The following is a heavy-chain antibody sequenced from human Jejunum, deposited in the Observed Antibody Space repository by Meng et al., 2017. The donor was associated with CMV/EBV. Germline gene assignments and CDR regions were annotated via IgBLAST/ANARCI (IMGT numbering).Heavy chain of an antibody. V-gene: IGHV3-74*01. D-gene: IGHD3-9*01. CDR3: ARDLSGGDDC. CDR2: INLDGRTT. Sequence: LSCVASGFTFSRYWFHWVRQVPGKGLEWVSRINLDGRTTNYADSVKGRFTISRDDARDTLYLQMNSLKTEDTAVYYCARDLSGGDDCWGQGTLVTVSS. J-gene: IGHJ4*02. CDR1: GFTFSRYW.